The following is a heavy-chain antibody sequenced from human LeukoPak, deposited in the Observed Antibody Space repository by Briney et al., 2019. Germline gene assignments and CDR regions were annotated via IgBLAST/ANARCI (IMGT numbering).Heavy chain of an antibody. V-gene: IGHV3-30*18. J-gene: IGHJ4*02. D-gene: IGHD6-13*01. CDR3: AKDSLARADEYSSSFFDN. Sequence: GQSLSLSCAVSVVSFSTHGMLWVRGSPGKGREGVGVLSYDGRDVYYTDPLTGRFHISRDNSKHTLYPQMKSLRGEDTAVYYCAKDSLARADEYSSSFFDNWGQGTLGTVSP. CDR2: LSYDGRDV. CDR1: VVSFSTHG.